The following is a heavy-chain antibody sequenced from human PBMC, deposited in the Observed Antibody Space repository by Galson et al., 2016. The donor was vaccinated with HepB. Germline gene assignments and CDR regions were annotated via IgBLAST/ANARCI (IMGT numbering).Heavy chain of an antibody. V-gene: IGHV6-1*01. CDR1: GDSVSSTSAN. J-gene: IGHJ4*02. Sequence: CAISGDSVSSTSANWNWIRQSPSRGLEWQGRTYYKSKWYNDYAVSVQSRITINPDTSKNQFSLQLDSMTPEDTAVYYCARTSPFSTGTFDYWGQGTLVTVSS. D-gene: IGHD1-7*01. CDR2: TYYKSKWYN. CDR3: ARTSPFSTGTFDY.